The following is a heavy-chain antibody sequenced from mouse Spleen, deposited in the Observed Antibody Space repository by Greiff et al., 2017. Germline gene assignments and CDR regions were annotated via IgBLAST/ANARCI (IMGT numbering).Heavy chain of an antibody. V-gene: IGHV3-6*01. CDR3: ARDYYGYCFDY. CDR1: GYSITSGYY. D-gene: IGHD1-2*01. CDR2: ISYDGSN. J-gene: IGHJ2*01. Sequence: DVQLQESGPGLVKPSQSLSLTCSVTGYSITSGYYWNWIRQFPGNKLEWMGYISYDGSNNYNPSLKNRISITRDTSKNQFFLKLNSVTTEDTATYYCARDYYGYCFDYWGQGTTLTVSS.